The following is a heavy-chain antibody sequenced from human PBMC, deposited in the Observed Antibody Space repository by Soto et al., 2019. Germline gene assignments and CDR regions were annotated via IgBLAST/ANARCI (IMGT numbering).Heavy chain of an antibody. CDR3: ARLYCSASSCYSVGAFDI. J-gene: IGHJ3*02. V-gene: IGHV3-33*01. CDR1: GFTFSSYG. CDR2: IWFNGSDK. Sequence: GGSLRLSCAASGFTFSSYGMHWVRQAPGKGLEWVALIWFNGSDKYYTESVKGRFTISRDNSKSTLYLQMNSLRAEDTAVYYCARLYCSASSCYSVGAFDIRGQGTMVTVSS. D-gene: IGHD2-15*01.